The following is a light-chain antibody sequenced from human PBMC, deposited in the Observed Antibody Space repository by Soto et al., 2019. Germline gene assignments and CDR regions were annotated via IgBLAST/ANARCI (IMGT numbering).Light chain of an antibody. V-gene: IGKV1-5*01. Sequence: DIQMTQSPSTLSASVGDRVTITCRASQTITRWMAWYQQKPGKAPKLLIYDASTLQSGVPSRFSGSGSGTDFTLTISSLQPEDFATYFCLSGHSRPFGGGTKVDIK. J-gene: IGKJ4*01. CDR2: DAS. CDR1: QTITRW. CDR3: LSGHSRP.